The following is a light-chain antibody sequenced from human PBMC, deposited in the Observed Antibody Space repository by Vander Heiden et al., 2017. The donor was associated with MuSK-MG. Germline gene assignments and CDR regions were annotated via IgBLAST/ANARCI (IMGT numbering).Light chain of an antibody. CDR2: INSDGSH. CDR3: QTWDSGSHEVV. J-gene: IGLJ2*01. Sequence: QFVLTQSPSTAASLGASVKLTCTLTSGPSDYAIAWHQQQPHKGPRYLMKINSDGSHIKGDGIPDRFSGSSSGAEPYLTISSLPSDDEADYYCQTWDSGSHEVVFGGGTKLTVL. CDR1: SGPSDYA. V-gene: IGLV4-69*01.